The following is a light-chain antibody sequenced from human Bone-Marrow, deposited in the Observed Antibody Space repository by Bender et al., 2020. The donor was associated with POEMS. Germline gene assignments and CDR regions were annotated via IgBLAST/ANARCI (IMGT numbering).Light chain of an antibody. V-gene: IGLV3-1*01. CDR1: KLGSRY. J-gene: IGLJ3*02. Sequence: SYELTQPPSVSVSPGQTASIPCSGDKLGSRYAFWYQQKPGQSPVLVIYQDNKRPSGIPERFSGSNSGNTATLTISGTQAMDEADYYCQSYDSSLRVFGGGTKLTVL. CDR2: QDN. CDR3: QSYDSSLRV.